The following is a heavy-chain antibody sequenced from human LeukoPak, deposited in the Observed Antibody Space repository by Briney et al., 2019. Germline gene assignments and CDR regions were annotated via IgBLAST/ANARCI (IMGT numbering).Heavy chain of an antibody. Sequence: GRSLRLSCVASGFTFSSYGMHWVRQAPGEGLEWVSVIWSDGSGKYYADSVNGRFTISRDNSKKTLYLQMSSLRTEDTAVYYCARGGRNYYYGMDVWGQGTTVTVSS. D-gene: IGHD3/OR15-3a*01. V-gene: IGHV3-33*01. CDR3: ARGGRNYYYGMDV. CDR1: GFTFSSYG. CDR2: IWSDGSGK. J-gene: IGHJ6*02.